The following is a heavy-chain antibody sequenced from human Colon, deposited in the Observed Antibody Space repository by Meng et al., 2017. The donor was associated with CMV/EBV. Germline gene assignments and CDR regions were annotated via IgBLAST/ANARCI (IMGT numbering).Heavy chain of an antibody. CDR3: ARDSRNRGNCSTSSCPGTDV. CDR1: GASLSSSSYQ. CDR2: IYYSGTT. V-gene: IGHV4-39*07. J-gene: IGHJ6*02. Sequence: SETLSLTCTVSGASLSSSSYQWAWIRQPPGKGLEWIGNIYYSGTTYYNPSLKSRVTISVDTSKNQFSLKLSSVTVADTAVYYCARDSRNRGNCSTSSCPGTDVWGQGTTVTVSS. D-gene: IGHD2-2*01.